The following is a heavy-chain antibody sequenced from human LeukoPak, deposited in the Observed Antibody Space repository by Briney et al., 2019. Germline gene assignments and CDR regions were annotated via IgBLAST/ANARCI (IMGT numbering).Heavy chain of an antibody. V-gene: IGHV3-30*18. CDR2: ISNDGSKR. J-gene: IGHJ6*04. Sequence: QPGGSLRLSCVVSGFTFSNYAMHWVRQAPGKGLEWVAVISNDGSKRHYADAVKGRLSISRDNSENALSLQFNSLRGDDTAVYYCAKGDGGSSSWYDFYFYGVDVWGKGTAVTVSS. CDR1: GFTFSNYA. D-gene: IGHD6-13*01. CDR3: AKGDGGSSSWYDFYFYGVDV.